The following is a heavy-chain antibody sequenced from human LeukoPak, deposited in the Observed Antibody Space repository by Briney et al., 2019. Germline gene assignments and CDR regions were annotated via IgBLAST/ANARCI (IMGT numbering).Heavy chain of an antibody. CDR2: IYPGDSDT. Sequence: LXISXKGSGYSFTSYXIGWVRQMPGKGLEWMGIIYPGDSDTRYSPSFQGQVTISADKSISTAYLQWSSLKASDTAMYYCARGYCSSTSCYSFDYWGQGTLVTVSS. CDR1: GYSFTSYX. CDR3: ARGYCSSTSCYSFDY. V-gene: IGHV5-51*01. D-gene: IGHD2-2*01. J-gene: IGHJ4*02.